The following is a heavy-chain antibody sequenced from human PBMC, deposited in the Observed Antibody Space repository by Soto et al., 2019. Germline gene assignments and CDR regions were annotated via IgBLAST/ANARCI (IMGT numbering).Heavy chain of an antibody. V-gene: IGHV3-74*01. CDR1: GFTISNCS. J-gene: IGHJ5*02. D-gene: IGHD2-2*02. CDR3: VRDHCSTATCYTVWFDP. CDR2: INSDGSIT. Sequence: GGSLRLSCSASGFTISNCSMHWVRQVPGKGLVWVARINSDGSITNSANSVKGRFTISRDNAKNTLYLQMNSLRAEDTAVYYCVRDHCSTATCYTVWFDPWGQGNQVTVSS.